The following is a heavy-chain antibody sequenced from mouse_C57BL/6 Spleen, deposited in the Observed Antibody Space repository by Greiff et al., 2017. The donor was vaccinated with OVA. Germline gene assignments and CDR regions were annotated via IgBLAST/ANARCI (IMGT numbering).Heavy chain of an antibody. Sequence: VKLVESGAELVKPGASVKMSCKASGYTFTTYPIEWMKQNHGKSLEWIGNFHPYNDDTKYNEKFKGKATLTVEKSSSTVYLELSRLTSDDSAVYYCAKGDYDSPFAYWGQGTLVTVSA. CDR1: GYTFTTYP. CDR3: AKGDYDSPFAY. V-gene: IGHV1-47*01. J-gene: IGHJ3*01. CDR2: FHPYNDDT. D-gene: IGHD2-4*01.